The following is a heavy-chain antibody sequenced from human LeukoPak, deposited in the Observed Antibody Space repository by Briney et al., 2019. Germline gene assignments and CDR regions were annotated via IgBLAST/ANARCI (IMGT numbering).Heavy chain of an antibody. CDR1: GYSFTSYW. CDR2: IYPGDSDT. V-gene: IGHV5-51*01. D-gene: IGHD3-10*01. J-gene: IGHJ5*02. Sequence: GESLKISCKGSGYSFTSYWIGWVRQMPGKGLEWMGIIYPGDSDTRYSPSFQGQVTISADKSFSTAYLQWSSLKASDTAMYYCARTNMVRGVIGWFDPWGQGTLVTVSS. CDR3: ARTNMVRGVIGWFDP.